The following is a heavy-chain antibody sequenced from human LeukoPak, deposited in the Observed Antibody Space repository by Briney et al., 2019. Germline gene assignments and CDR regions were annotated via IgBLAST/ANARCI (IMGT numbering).Heavy chain of an antibody. V-gene: IGHV3-7*01. J-gene: IGHJ4*02. D-gene: IGHD3-10*01. CDR1: GFTFSSYW. Sequence: GGSLRLSCAASGFTFSSYWMSWVRQAPGKGLEWVANIKQDGSEKYYVDSVKGRFTISRDNAKNSLYLQMNSLRAEDTAVYYCARSSQLLWFGEYGTLGYWGQETLVTVSS. CDR2: IKQDGSEK. CDR3: ARSSQLLWFGEYGTLGY.